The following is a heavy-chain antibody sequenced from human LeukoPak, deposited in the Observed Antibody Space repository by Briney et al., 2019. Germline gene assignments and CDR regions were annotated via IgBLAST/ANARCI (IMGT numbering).Heavy chain of an antibody. J-gene: IGHJ4*02. V-gene: IGHV3-23*01. CDR3: AKDWTTVVSPKGYYFDS. CDR1: RFTFDNYA. D-gene: IGHD4-23*01. CDR2: ISTTGGST. Sequence: LSGGSLRLSCAASRFTFDNYAMSWVRQAPGKGLEWVSGISTTGGSTYYADSVKGRFTISRDNSNNTLSLQMNSLRGDHTAIYYCAKDWTTVVSPKGYYFDSWGQGNLVIVSS.